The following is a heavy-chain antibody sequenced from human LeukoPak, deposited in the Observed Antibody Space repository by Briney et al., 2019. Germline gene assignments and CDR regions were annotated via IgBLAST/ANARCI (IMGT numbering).Heavy chain of an antibody. Sequence: GGSLRLSCAASGFTFSSYAMSWVRQAPGKGLEWVSAISGSGGSTYYADSVKGRFTISRDNSKNTLYLQMNSLRVEDTAVYYCASAWHLGIVVVMLDSWGQGTLVTVSS. CDR2: ISGSGGST. J-gene: IGHJ4*02. CDR3: ASAWHLGIVVVMLDS. V-gene: IGHV3-23*01. D-gene: IGHD3-22*01. CDR1: GFTFSSYA.